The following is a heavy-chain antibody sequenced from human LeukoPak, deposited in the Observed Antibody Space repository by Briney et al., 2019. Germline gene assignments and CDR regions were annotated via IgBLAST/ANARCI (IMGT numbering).Heavy chain of an antibody. CDR3: ARDGSSTSCLDY. D-gene: IGHD2-2*01. J-gene: IGHJ4*02. Sequence: GGSLRLSCAASGFTFSTYWMSWVRQAPGKGLEWVSSISSSSSYIYYADSVKGRFTISRDNAKNSLYLQMNSLRAEDTAVYYCARDGSSTSCLDYWGQGTLVTVSS. V-gene: IGHV3-21*01. CDR1: GFTFSTYW. CDR2: ISSSSSYI.